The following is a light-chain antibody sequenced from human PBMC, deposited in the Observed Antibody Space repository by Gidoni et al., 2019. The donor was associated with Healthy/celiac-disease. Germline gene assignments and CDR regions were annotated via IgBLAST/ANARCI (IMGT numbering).Light chain of an antibody. CDR2: DDS. V-gene: IGLV3-21*02. Sequence: SYVLTQPPSVSVAPGQTARITCGGNNIGSKSVHWYKQKPGQAPGLVVYDDSDRPSGIPERCSGSNSGNTATLTISRVEAGDEADYYCQVWDSSSDHVVFGGGTKLTVL. CDR3: QVWDSSSDHVV. CDR1: NIGSKS. J-gene: IGLJ2*01.